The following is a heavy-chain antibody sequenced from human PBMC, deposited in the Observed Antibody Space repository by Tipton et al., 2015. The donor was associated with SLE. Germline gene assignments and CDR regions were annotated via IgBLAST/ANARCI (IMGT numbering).Heavy chain of an antibody. CDR1: GGSISTSSYY. D-gene: IGHD3-9*01. V-gene: IGHV4-39*07. CDR3: ARVSTGFYYYYAMDV. J-gene: IGHJ6*02. Sequence: TLSLTCTVSGGSISTSSYYWGWIRQPPGKGLEWIGEINHSGSTNYNPSLKSRVTISVDTSKNQFSLKLSSVTAADTAVYYCARVSTGFYYYYAMDVCGQGTTVTVS. CDR2: INHSGST.